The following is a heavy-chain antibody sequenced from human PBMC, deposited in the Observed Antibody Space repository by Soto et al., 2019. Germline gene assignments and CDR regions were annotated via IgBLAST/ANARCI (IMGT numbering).Heavy chain of an antibody. CDR2: ISHNGAST. D-gene: IGHD6-13*01. V-gene: IGHV3-23*01. J-gene: IGHJ3*02. CDR3: AKGKYSSGWYGQADVFDI. CDR1: GFTFSNYA. Sequence: EVQLWEFGGGLVQPGGTLRLSCAASGFTFSNYAMNWVRQAPGKGLEWVSVISHNGASTYSADSVKGRFTTSRDNSMNALYLQMHSLRAEDTAVYYCAKGKYSSGWYGQADVFDIWGQGTVLTVSS.